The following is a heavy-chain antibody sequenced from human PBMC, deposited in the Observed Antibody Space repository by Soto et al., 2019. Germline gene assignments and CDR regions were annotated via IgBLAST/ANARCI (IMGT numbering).Heavy chain of an antibody. CDR1: GYSFTSYW. V-gene: IGHV5-51*01. D-gene: IGHD3-22*01. CDR3: ARGVRVITRHYYYGMDV. CDR2: IYPGDSDT. J-gene: IGHJ6*02. Sequence: GESLKISCKGSGYSFTSYWIGWVRQMPGKGLEWMGIIYPGDSDTRYSPSFQGQVTISADKSISTAYLQWSSLKASDTAMYYCARGVRVITRHYYYGMDVWGQGTTVTVSS.